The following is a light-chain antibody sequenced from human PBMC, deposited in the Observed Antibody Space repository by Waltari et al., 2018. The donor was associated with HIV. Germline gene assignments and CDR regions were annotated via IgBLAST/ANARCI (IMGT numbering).Light chain of an antibody. Sequence: QSALTQPASVSGSPGQSITISCTGTSRDVGAYNYVSWYQQHPGKAPKLMIYDVTKRPSGVSNRFSGSKSANTASLTISGLQAEDEADYYCCSYAGSSTYVFGSGTKVTVL. CDR2: DVT. V-gene: IGLV2-23*02. CDR1: SRDVGAYNY. J-gene: IGLJ1*01. CDR3: CSYAGSSTYV.